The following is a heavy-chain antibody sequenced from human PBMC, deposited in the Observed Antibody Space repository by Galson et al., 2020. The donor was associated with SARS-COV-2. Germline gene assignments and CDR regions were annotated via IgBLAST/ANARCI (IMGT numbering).Heavy chain of an antibody. J-gene: IGHJ4*02. D-gene: IGHD1-1*01. CDR1: GFTFSSYA. CDR2: ISYDGSNK. Sequence: GESLKISCAASGFTFSSYAMHWVRQAPGKGLEWVAVISYDGSNKYYADSVKGRFTISRDNSKNTLYLQMNSLRAEDTAVYYCARDSPNHWLDYWGQGTLVTVSS. CDR3: ARDSPNHWLDY. V-gene: IGHV3-30-3*01.